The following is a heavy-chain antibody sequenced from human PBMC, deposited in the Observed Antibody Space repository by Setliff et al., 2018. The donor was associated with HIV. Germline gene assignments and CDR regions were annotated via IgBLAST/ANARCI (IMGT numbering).Heavy chain of an antibody. Sequence: VASVKVSCKASGYTFIDYYIHWVQQAPGKGLEWMGHVNPEDGETIYADKFQDRVTIAADTSTDTAYMELSSLRSEDTAVYYCAIHYVWGSYRAYYFDYWGQGTLVTVSS. CDR3: AIHYVWGSYRAYYFDY. CDR2: VNPEDGET. V-gene: IGHV1-69-2*01. J-gene: IGHJ4*02. CDR1: GYTFIDYY. D-gene: IGHD3-16*02.